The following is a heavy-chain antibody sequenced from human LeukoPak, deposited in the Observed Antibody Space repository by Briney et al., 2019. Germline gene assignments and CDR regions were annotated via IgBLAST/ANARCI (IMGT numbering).Heavy chain of an antibody. Sequence: GGSLRLSCAASGFTFSSYGMHWVRQAPGKGLVWVAFIRYDGSNKYYADSVKGRFTISRDNSKNTLYLQMNSLRAEDTAVYYCAKLRYCGGDCYNPRDAFDIWGQGTMVTVSS. CDR3: AKLRYCGGDCYNPRDAFDI. J-gene: IGHJ3*02. CDR1: GFTFSSYG. V-gene: IGHV3-30*02. CDR2: IRYDGSNK. D-gene: IGHD2-21*01.